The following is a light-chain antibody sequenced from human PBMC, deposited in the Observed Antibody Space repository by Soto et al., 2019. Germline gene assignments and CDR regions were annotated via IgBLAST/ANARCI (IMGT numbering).Light chain of an antibody. CDR2: SNN. Sequence: QLVLTQPPSASGTPGQRVTISCSGSSSNIGSNTVNWYQQLPGTAPKLLIYSNNQRPSGVPDRFSGSKSGTSASLAISGLQSEDEADYYCAAWDDSLNGVFGTGTKVTVL. CDR3: AAWDDSLNGV. CDR1: SSNIGSNT. J-gene: IGLJ1*01. V-gene: IGLV1-44*01.